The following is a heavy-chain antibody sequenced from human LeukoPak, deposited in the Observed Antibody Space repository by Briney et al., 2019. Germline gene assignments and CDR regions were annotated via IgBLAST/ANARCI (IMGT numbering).Heavy chain of an antibody. D-gene: IGHD3-22*01. J-gene: IGHJ4*02. V-gene: IGHV1-18*01. CDR2: ISAYNSAT. Sequence: GASVKVSCKASGYTFTSYGISWVRQAPGQGLEWMGWISAYNSATNYAQKFRGRVTMTTDISTSTVYMELRSLGSDDTAVYYCVRDGYYDSSGYYSVFLAPDKHHLDYWGQGTLVTVSS. CDR3: VRDGYYDSSGYYSVFLAPDKHHLDY. CDR1: GYTFTSYG.